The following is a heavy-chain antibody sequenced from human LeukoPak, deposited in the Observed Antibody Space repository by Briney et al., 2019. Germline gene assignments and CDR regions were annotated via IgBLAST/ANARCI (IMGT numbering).Heavy chain of an antibody. V-gene: IGHV4-59*12. J-gene: IGHJ6*03. Sequence: SETLSLTCAVSGGSISSYYWSWIRQPPGKGLEWIGYIYYSGSTNYNPSLKSRVTISVDTSKNQFSLKLSSVTAADTAVYYCARVAQFYYYYMDVWGQGTLVTVSS. D-gene: IGHD5-24*01. CDR3: ARVAQFYYYYMDV. CDR2: IYYSGST. CDR1: GGSISSYY.